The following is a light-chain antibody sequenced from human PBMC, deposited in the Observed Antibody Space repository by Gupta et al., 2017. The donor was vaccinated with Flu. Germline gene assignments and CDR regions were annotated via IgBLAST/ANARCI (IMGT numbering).Light chain of an antibody. CDR2: WAS. CDR1: QSVLYSSNNKNN. Sequence: DIVMTQSPDSLAVSLGERATINCKSSQSVLYSSNNKNNLAWYQQKPGQPPRLLIYWASSRESGVPDRFSGSGSGTDFTLTISSLQAEDVAVYYCQQDYSTPLTFGGGTKVVIK. CDR3: QQDYSTPLT. J-gene: IGKJ4*01. V-gene: IGKV4-1*01.